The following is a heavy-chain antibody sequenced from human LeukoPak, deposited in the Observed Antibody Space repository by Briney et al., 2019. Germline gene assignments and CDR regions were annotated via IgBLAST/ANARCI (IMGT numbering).Heavy chain of an antibody. J-gene: IGHJ4*02. V-gene: IGHV1-46*01. CDR1: GYTFTSYY. Sequence: ASVKVSCKASGYTFTSYYMHWVRQAPGQGLEWIGIINPNDGSTNYAQKFQARVTMTRDTSTSTVYMELSSLRSEDTALYYCARVSAYCTSTSCPLANFFDYWGQGTLVTVSS. D-gene: IGHD2-2*01. CDR3: ARVSAYCTSTSCPLANFFDY. CDR2: INPNDGST.